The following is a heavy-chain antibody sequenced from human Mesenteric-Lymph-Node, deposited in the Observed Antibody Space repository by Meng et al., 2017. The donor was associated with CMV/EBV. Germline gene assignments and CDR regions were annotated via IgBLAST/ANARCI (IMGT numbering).Heavy chain of an antibody. Sequence: SGFTCSDYWMHWVRQAPGKGLEWVARINNDGSSFSYTDSVKGRFTISRDNAKNTLYLQMDILRVEDTAVYYCARGGLEPVDYWGQGTLVTVSS. V-gene: IGHV3-74*01. CDR1: GFTCSDYW. D-gene: IGHD1-1*01. J-gene: IGHJ4*02. CDR2: INNDGSSF. CDR3: ARGGLEPVDY.